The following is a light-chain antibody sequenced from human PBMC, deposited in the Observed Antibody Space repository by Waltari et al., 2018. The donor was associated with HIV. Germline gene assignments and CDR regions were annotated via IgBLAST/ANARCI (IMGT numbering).Light chain of an antibody. CDR2: EVT. Sequence: QSALPQHPSASGSPGPSLTISCTGTRHAVGAYDFLSWYQQPPGRAPTLHLDEVTKRPSGVPDRFSGSKSGNTPSLAVSGLQAEDDGHYFCTSYVDNFGVLFGGGTKLAVL. V-gene: IGLV2-8*01. CDR3: TSYVDNFGVL. J-gene: IGLJ2*01. CDR1: RHAVGAYDF.